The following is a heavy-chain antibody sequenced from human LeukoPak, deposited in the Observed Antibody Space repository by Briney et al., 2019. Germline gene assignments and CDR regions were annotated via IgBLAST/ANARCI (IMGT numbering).Heavy chain of an antibody. Sequence: PSETLSLTCSVSGGSISSTDYYWSWVRQPAGKGLEWIGRIYISGTIDYNPSLKSPVTISLDTSKNQFSLKLNPVTAADTAVYYCTRTSITMMGYYFDYWGQGTLVTVSS. CDR2: IYISGTI. CDR3: TRTSITMMGYYFDY. J-gene: IGHJ4*02. D-gene: IGHD3-22*01. CDR1: GGSISSTDYY. V-gene: IGHV4-61*02.